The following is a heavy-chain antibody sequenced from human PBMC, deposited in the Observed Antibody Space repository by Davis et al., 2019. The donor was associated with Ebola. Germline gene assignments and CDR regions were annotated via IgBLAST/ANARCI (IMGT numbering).Heavy chain of an antibody. Sequence: GESLKISCAASGFTFSDYYMSWIRQAPGKGLEWVSYISSSGSTINYADSVKGRFTISRDNAKNSLYLQMNSLRAEDTAVYYCARELLRRNYYYYGMDVWGQGTTVTVSS. CDR3: ARELLRRNYYYYGMDV. J-gene: IGHJ6*02. V-gene: IGHV3-11*01. CDR1: GFTFSDYY. CDR2: ISSSGSTI. D-gene: IGHD2-21*02.